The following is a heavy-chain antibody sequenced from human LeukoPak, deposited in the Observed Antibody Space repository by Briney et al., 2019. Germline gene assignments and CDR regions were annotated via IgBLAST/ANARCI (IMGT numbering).Heavy chain of an antibody. CDR2: INPNSGGT. CDR3: AGVNSGYDGSLDY. CDR1: GYTFTGYY. V-gene: IGHV1-2*04. Sequence: ASVKVSCKASGYTFTGYYMHWVRQAPGQGLEWMGWINPNSGGTNYAQKFQGWVTMTRDTSISTAYMELSRLRSDDTAVYYCAGVNSGYDGSLDYWGQGTLVTVSS. J-gene: IGHJ4*02. D-gene: IGHD5-12*01.